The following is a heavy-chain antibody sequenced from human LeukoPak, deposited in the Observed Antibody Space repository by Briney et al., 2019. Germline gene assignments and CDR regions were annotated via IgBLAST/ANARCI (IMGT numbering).Heavy chain of an antibody. CDR2: IKSKTDGETT. J-gene: IGHJ4*02. V-gene: IGHV3-15*01. CDR1: GFIFSNAW. CDR3: ATDRTADYDY. D-gene: IGHD5-12*01. Sequence: KAGGSLRLSCAASGFIFSNAWMSWVRQAPGKGLEWVGRIKSKTDGETTDYGAPVKGRFTISRDDSKTTLYLQMNSLKIEDTAVYYCATDRTADYDYWGKGTPVTASS.